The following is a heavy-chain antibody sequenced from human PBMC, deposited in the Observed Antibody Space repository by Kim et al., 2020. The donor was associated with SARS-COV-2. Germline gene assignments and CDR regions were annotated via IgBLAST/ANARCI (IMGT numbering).Heavy chain of an antibody. CDR2: IYYSGST. CDR1: GGSISSGGYY. J-gene: IGHJ5*02. CDR3: ARERRWGFGELSYWFDP. V-gene: IGHV4-31*03. Sequence: SETLSLTCTVSGGSISSGGYYWSWIRQHPGKGLEWIGYIYYSGSTYYNPSLKSRVTISVDTSKNQFSLKLSSVTAADTAVYYCARERRWGFGELSYWFDPWGQGTLVTVSS. D-gene: IGHD3-10*01.